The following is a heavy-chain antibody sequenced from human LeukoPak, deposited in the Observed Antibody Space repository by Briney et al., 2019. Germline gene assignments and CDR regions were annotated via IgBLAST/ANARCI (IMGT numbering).Heavy chain of an antibody. CDR2: IYFSGST. Sequence: SETLSFNCTVSGYSINSANYFWRWVRQPPGKVLVMIGSIYFSGSTYYDPYLKGRVTISVVTSKVQFSLKLSTVTAEDTAVYYCARDICRSTNCRKKFDNWGQGTLVTVAS. CDR1: GYSINSANYF. D-gene: IGHD2-2*01. CDR3: ARDICRSTNCRKKFDN. J-gene: IGHJ4*01. V-gene: IGHV4-39*07.